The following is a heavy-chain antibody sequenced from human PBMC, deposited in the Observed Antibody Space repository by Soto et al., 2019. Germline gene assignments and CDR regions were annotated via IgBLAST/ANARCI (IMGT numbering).Heavy chain of an antibody. D-gene: IGHD5-12*01. J-gene: IGHJ5*02. CDR1: GFTFSSYA. CDR3: ARDGSKIVAAMGDWFDP. Sequence: QVQLVESGGGVVQPGRSLRLSCAASGFTFSSYAMHWVRQAPGKGLEWVEFISYDGSNKYYADSVKGRFTISRDNSKNTLYLQMNSLRAEDTAVYYCARDGSKIVAAMGDWFDPWGQGTLVTVSS. V-gene: IGHV3-30-3*01. CDR2: ISYDGSNK.